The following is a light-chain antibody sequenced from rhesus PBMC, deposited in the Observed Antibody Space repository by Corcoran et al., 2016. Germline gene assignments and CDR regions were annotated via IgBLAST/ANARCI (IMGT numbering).Light chain of an antibody. Sequence: DIQMTQSPSSLSASVGDRVTVTCRASQGIKKELSWYQQKRGKAPTLLIYASSPLQTGVSSRFSGSGSGTDFTLTISSLQPEDVATYYCLQDYTAPLTFGGGTKVEIK. J-gene: IGKJ4*01. CDR1: QGIKKE. V-gene: IGKV1-94*01. CDR2: ASS. CDR3: LQDYTAPLT.